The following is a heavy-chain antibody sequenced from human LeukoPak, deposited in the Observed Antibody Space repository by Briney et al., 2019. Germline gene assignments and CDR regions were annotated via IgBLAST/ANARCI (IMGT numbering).Heavy chain of an antibody. V-gene: IGHV3-21*01. D-gene: IGHD1-26*01. Sequence: GGSLRLSCAASGFTFSSYSMNWVRQAPGKGLEWVSSISSSSSYIYYADSVKGRFTISRDNAKNSLYLQMNSLRAEDTAVYYCARARSGSYSNDAFDIWGQGTMVTVSS. CDR1: GFTFSSYS. CDR2: ISSSSSYI. CDR3: ARARSGSYSNDAFDI. J-gene: IGHJ3*02.